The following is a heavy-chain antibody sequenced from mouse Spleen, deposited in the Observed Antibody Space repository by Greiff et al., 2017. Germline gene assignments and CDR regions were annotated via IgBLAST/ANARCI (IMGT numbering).Heavy chain of an antibody. CDR1: GYTFTSHT. V-gene: IGHV1-4*01. J-gene: IGHJ2*01. CDR3: AKTGTGYYFGY. Sequence: VQLQQSGAELARPGASVKMSCKASGYTFTSHTMHWVKQRPGQGLEWIGYINPSSGYPKSNQKFKDKATLTADKSSSTAYMQLSSLTSEDSAVYYCAKTGTGYYFGYWGQGTTLTVSS. CDR2: INPSSGYP. D-gene: IGHD4-1*01.